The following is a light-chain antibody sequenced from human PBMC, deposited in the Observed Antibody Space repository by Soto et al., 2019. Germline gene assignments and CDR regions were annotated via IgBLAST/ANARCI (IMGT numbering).Light chain of an antibody. Sequence: EIVLTQSPSTLSSSAGERATLSCRASQSVSSSYLAWYQQKPGQAPSLLIYAASSMATGIPARFSGSGSGTDFTLTISSLEPDDFAAYYCQQYGSSCTFGPGTKVDVK. CDR1: QSVSSSY. CDR3: QQYGSSCT. J-gene: IGKJ3*01. CDR2: AAS. V-gene: IGKV3-20*01.